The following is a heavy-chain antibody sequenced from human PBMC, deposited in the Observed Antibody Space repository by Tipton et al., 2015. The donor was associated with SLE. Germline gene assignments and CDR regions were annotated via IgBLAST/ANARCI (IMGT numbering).Heavy chain of an antibody. CDR2: IYYSGIS. J-gene: IGHJ4*02. CDR1: GDSISSGAYY. CDR3: ARYITANGNGYFDS. V-gene: IGHV4-31*03. Sequence: TLSLTCTVSGDSISSGAYYWSWIRQFPGKGLEWIGYIYYSGISYHNPSLKSRVNISADTSKNHFSLKLRSVTAADTAVYYCARYITANGNGYFDSWGQGTLITVSS. D-gene: IGHD6-6*01.